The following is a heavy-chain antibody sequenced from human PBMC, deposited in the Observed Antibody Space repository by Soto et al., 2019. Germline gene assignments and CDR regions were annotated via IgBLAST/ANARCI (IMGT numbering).Heavy chain of an antibody. CDR2: INPYSVNT. CDR3: VRDDVTPPGVGVDY. Sequence: QVQLVQSGAEVKKPGASVKVSCKASAYSFSSYAISWVRQAPGQGLEWRGWINPYSVNTNYAQKFQGRISMTTVTATSTAYMELRSLRFDDKATYSCVRDDVTPPGVGVDYWGPGTGVSFSS. D-gene: IGHD3-3*01. J-gene: IGHJ4*02. CDR1: AYSFSSYA. V-gene: IGHV1-18*01.